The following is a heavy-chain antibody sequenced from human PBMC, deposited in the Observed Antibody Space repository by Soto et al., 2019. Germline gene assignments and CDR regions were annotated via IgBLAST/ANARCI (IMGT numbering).Heavy chain of an antibody. D-gene: IGHD3-22*01. J-gene: IGHJ4*02. V-gene: IGHV4-59*01. Sequence: SETLSLTCTVSGGSTSSYHWSWIRQPPGKGLEWIGYIYYSGTTNYNPSLKSRVTISLDTSKNQFSLMLTSVTTADTAVYYCAREVRYYSDSSGSYYFDFWGQGTLVTVSS. CDR3: AREVRYYSDSSGSYYFDF. CDR2: IYYSGTT. CDR1: GGSTSSYH.